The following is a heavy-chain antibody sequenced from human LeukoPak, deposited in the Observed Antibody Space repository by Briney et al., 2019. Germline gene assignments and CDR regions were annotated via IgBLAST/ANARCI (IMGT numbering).Heavy chain of an antibody. V-gene: IGHV1-69*06. J-gene: IGHJ3*02. CDR1: GGTFSSYA. CDR3: ATDSPLGYYYDSSGYNYDAFDI. CDR2: IIPIFGTA. D-gene: IGHD3-22*01. Sequence: ASVKVSCKASGGTFSSYAISWVRQAPGQGLEWMGGIIPIFGTANYAQKFQGRVTMTEDTSTDTAYMELSSLRSEDTAVYYCATDSPLGYYYDSSGYNYDAFDIWGQGTMVTVSS.